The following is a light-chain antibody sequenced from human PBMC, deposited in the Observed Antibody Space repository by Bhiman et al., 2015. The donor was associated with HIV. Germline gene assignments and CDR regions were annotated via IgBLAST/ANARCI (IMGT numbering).Light chain of an antibody. CDR3: TYTLV. CDR1: SSDIGSWNF. V-gene: IGLV2-14*03. Sequence: QSALTQPAFVSGSLGQSITISCTGTSSDIGSWNFVSWFQQYPGKAPKVMIFDVSNRPSGVSNRFSGSKSGNTASLTISGLQAEDEADYTSTYTLVFGTGTKVTVL. CDR2: DVS. J-gene: IGLJ1*01.